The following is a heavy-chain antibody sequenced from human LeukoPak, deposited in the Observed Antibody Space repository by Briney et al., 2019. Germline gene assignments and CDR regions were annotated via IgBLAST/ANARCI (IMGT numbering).Heavy chain of an antibody. CDR2: ISHTGST. CDR3: ARGDVAARLQT. D-gene: IGHD6-6*01. CDR1: GGPFSGYF. Sequence: SETLSLTCTVYGGPFSGYFWTWIRQPPGKGLEWIGEISHTGSTNYNPSLKSRVTISVDTSKNQFSLKLNSMTAADTAVYYCARGDVAARLQTWGQGTLVTVSP. J-gene: IGHJ4*02. V-gene: IGHV4-34*01.